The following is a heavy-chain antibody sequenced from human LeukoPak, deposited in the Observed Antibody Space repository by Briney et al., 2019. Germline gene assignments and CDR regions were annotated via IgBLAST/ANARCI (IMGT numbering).Heavy chain of an antibody. D-gene: IGHD1-26*01. CDR3: ASEIVGATTREDELDY. CDR1: GFTFSSYG. J-gene: IGHJ4*02. Sequence: GGSLRLSCAASGFTFSSYGMSWVRQAPGKGLEWVSAISGSGGSTYYADSVKGRFTISRDNSKNTLYLQMNSLRAEDTAVYYCASEIVGATTREDELDYWGQGTLVTVSS. CDR2: ISGSGGST. V-gene: IGHV3-23*01.